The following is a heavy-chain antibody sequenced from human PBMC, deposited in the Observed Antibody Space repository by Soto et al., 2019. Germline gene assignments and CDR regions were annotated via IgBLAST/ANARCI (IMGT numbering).Heavy chain of an antibody. Sequence: QVQLVESGGGGVQPGSSLRLPCAASGFTFSSYAMHGVRQAPGKGLEWVAVISYDGSNKYYADSVKGRFTISRDNSKNTLYLQMNSLRAEDTAVYYCARDRVTMVRGEFDYWGQGTLVTVSS. V-gene: IGHV3-30-3*01. CDR3: ARDRVTMVRGEFDY. D-gene: IGHD3-10*01. J-gene: IGHJ4*02. CDR2: ISYDGSNK. CDR1: GFTFSSYA.